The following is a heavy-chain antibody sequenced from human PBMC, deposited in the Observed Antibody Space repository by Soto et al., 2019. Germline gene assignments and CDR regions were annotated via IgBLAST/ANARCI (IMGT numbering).Heavy chain of an antibody. Sequence: GGSLRLSCAASGFTFSSYGMHWVRQAPGKGLEWVAVIWYDGSNKYYADSVKGRFTISRDNSKNTLYLQMNSLRAEDTAVYYCASNPVAGMAYYYYYMDVWGKGTTVTVSS. CDR3: ASNPVAGMAYYYYYMDV. CDR2: IWYDGSNK. CDR1: GFTFSSYG. V-gene: IGHV3-33*01. D-gene: IGHD6-19*01. J-gene: IGHJ6*03.